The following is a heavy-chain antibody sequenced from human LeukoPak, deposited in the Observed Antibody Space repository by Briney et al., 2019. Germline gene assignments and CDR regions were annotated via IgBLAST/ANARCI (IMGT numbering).Heavy chain of an antibody. D-gene: IGHD4-23*01. CDR3: AREGYGGTSDAFDI. J-gene: IGHJ3*02. CDR2: ISSSGSI. V-gene: IGHV3-48*03. CDR1: GFTFSTYE. Sequence: PGGSLRLSCETSGFTFSTYEMDWVRQAPGKGLEWVSYISSSGSIYYTDSVKGRFTISRDNAKNSLYLQMNSLRAEDTAIYYCAREGYGGTSDAFDIWGQGTMVTVSS.